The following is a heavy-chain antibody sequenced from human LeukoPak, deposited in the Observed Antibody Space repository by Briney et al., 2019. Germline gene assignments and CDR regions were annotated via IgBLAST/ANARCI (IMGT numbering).Heavy chain of an antibody. D-gene: IGHD3-22*01. CDR2: ISGSGDNT. V-gene: IGHV3-23*01. J-gene: IGHJ4*02. CDR3: AKGSYYDSNGSFYFDY. CDR1: GFTFSSYA. Sequence: GGSLRLSCAASGFTFSSYAMSWVRQAPGKGLEWVSGISGSGDNTYYADSVKGRFTISRDNSKNMLYVQVNSLGTEDTAAYYCAKGSYYDSNGSFYFDYWGQGTLVTVSS.